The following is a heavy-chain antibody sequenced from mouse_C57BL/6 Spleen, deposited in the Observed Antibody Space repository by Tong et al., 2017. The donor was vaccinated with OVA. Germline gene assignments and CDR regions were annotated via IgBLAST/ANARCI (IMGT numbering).Heavy chain of an antibody. CDR1: GFTFSDYG. Sequence: EVQLQESGGGLVKPGGSLKLSCAASGFTFSDYGMHWVRQAPEKGLEWVAYISSGSSTIYYADTVKGRFTISRDNAKNTLYLQMSRLKSEDTAMYYCASSIDSSGYVGFAYWGQGTLVTVSA. CDR2: ISSGSSTI. D-gene: IGHD3-2*02. CDR3: ASSIDSSGYVGFAY. J-gene: IGHJ3*01. V-gene: IGHV5-17*03.